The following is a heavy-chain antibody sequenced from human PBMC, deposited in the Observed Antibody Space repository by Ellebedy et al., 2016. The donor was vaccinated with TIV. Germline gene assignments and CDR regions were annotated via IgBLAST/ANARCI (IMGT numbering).Heavy chain of an antibody. CDR3: ARDRYCSRISCYLDPVYSYGMDV. V-gene: IGHV3-48*02. CDR1: GFTFSSFS. Sequence: GGSLRLXCAASGFTFSSFSMNWVRQSPGKGLEWVSYISGSGGTIYYADSVQGRFTISRDNAKNSLYLQMYSLRDEDTAVYYCARDRYCSRISCYLDPVYSYGMDVWGRGTTVTVSS. CDR2: ISGSGGTI. D-gene: IGHD2-2*01. J-gene: IGHJ6*02.